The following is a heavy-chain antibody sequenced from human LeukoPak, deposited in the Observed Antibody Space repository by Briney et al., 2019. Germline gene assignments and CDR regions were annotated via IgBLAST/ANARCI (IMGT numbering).Heavy chain of an antibody. CDR2: ISYDGSNK. CDR1: GFTFSSYA. V-gene: IGHV3-30*04. Sequence: GRSLRLSCVASGFTFSSYAMHWVRQAPGKGLEWVAVISYDGSNKYYADSVKGRFTISRDNSKNTLYLQMNSLRAEDTAVYYCAKEESYYGSGSYYTYWGQGTLVTVSS. CDR3: AKEESYYGSGSYYTY. J-gene: IGHJ4*02. D-gene: IGHD3-10*01.